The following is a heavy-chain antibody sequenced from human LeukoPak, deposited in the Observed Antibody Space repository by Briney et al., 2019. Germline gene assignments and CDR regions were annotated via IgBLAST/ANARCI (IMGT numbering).Heavy chain of an antibody. V-gene: IGHV4-39*07. CDR1: GGSISSSSYY. D-gene: IGHD4-17*01. Sequence: SETLSLTCTVSGGSISSSSYYWGWIRQPPGKGLEWIGSIYYSGSTYYNPSLKSRVTMSVDTSKNQFSLKLSSVTAADTAVYYCARDYAEHWYFDLWGRGTLVTVSS. CDR2: IYYSGST. CDR3: ARDYAEHWYFDL. J-gene: IGHJ2*01.